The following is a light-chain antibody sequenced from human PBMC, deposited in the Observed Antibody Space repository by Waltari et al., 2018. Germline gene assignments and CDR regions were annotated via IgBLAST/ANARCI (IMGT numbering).Light chain of an antibody. J-gene: IGKJ1*01. CDR3: QKYGTLPAT. CDR2: GAS. V-gene: IGKV3-20*01. Sequence: YRASQGVSRGVAWYPQKPGPAPRLLIYGASSRATGIPDRFSGSGSGTDFSLTISRLEPGDFAVYYCQKYGTLPATFGQGTKVEIK. CDR1: QGVSRGV.